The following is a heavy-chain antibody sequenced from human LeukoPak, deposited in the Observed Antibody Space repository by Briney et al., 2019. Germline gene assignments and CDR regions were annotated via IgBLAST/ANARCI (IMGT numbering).Heavy chain of an antibody. J-gene: IGHJ6*04. D-gene: IGHD2-21*02. Sequence: SQTLSLTCTVSGGSISSGGYYWSWIRQHPGKGLEWIGYIYYSGSTYYNPSLKSRVTISVDTSKNQFSLKLSSVTAADTAVYYCAVVTDAWYYYYGMDVWGKGTTVTVSS. CDR1: GGSISSGGYY. CDR2: IYYSGST. V-gene: IGHV4-31*03. CDR3: AVVTDAWYYYYGMDV.